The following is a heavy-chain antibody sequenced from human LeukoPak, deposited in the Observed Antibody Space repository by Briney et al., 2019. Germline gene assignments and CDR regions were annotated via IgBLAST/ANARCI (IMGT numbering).Heavy chain of an antibody. J-gene: IGHJ4*02. Sequence: SSETLSLTCTVSGGSISSYYWSWIRQPPGEGLEWIGYIYYSGSTNYNPSLKSRVTISVDTSKNQFSLKLSSVTAADTAVYYCARDLGSSLYYFDYWGQGTLVTVSS. CDR3: ARDLGSSLYYFDY. CDR2: IYYSGST. D-gene: IGHD6-13*01. CDR1: GGSISSYY. V-gene: IGHV4-59*01.